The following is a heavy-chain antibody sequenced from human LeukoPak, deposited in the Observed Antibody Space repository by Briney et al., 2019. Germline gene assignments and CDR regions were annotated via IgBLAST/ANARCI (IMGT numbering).Heavy chain of an antibody. D-gene: IGHD3-10*01. CDR3: ARGSGASDAFDI. CDR1: GGSISSGDYY. CDR2: IYYSGST. J-gene: IGHJ3*02. Sequence: SETLSPTCTVFGGSISSGDYYWSWIRQPPGKGLEWIGYIYYSGSTYYNPSLKSRVTISVDTSKNQFSLKLSSVTAADTAVYYRARGSGASDAFDIWGQGTMVTVSS. V-gene: IGHV4-30-4*08.